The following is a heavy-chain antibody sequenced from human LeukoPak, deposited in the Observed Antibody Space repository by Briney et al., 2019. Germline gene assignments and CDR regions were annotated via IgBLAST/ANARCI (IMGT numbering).Heavy chain of an antibody. CDR2: IYYGGST. D-gene: IGHD3-22*01. V-gene: IGHV4-39*01. CDR1: GGSISDSYC. Sequence: SETLSLTCTVSGGSISDSYCWGWIRQPPGKGLEWIGSIYYGGSTYYNPSLESRVSISVDTSKNQFSLKLSSVTAADTAVYYCARGGYYYDSSGYKPHFDYWGQGTLVTVSS. CDR3: ARGGYYYDSSGYKPHFDY. J-gene: IGHJ4*02.